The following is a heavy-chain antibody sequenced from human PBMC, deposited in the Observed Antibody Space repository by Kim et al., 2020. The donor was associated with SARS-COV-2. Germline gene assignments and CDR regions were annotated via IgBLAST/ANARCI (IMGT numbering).Heavy chain of an antibody. Sequence: GGSLRLSCAASGFTFSSYGMHWVRQAPGKGLEWVAVISYDGSNKYYADSVKGRFTISRDNSKNTLYLQMNSLRAEDTAVYYCAKDRPYSSSRRVGYYFDYWGQGTLVTVSS. V-gene: IGHV3-30*18. D-gene: IGHD6-13*01. CDR3: AKDRPYSSSRRVGYYFDY. J-gene: IGHJ4*02. CDR2: ISYDGSNK. CDR1: GFTFSSYG.